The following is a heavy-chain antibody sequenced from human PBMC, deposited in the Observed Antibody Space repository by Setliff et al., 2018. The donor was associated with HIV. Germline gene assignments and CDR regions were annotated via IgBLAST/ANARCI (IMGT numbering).Heavy chain of an antibody. CDR3: VKDDLGGGSSWRFDP. V-gene: IGHV1-3*01. Sequence: GASVKVSCKTSGYLFTFYAIHWVRQAPGQRLEWMGWINPDNGFTKYSQKFQGRVTVTSDTSASTAYMELNSLTFEDTAVYYCVKDDLGGGSSWRFDPWGQGTLVTVSS. CDR1: GYLFTFYA. D-gene: IGHD2-15*01. CDR2: INPDNGFT. J-gene: IGHJ5*02.